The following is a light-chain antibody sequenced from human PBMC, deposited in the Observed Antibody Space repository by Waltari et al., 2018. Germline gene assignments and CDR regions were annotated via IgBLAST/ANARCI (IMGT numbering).Light chain of an antibody. CDR1: PSLLHSNGYTY. CDR3: LQDIQLPLT. V-gene: IGKV2-28*01. CDR2: LGS. Sequence: DIVMTQTPLSLPVPPGEPASISCRSSPSLLHSNGYTYLFWYLQKPGQSPQLLIYLGSNRASGVPDRFSGSGSGTDFTLKISRVEAEDVGVYYCLQDIQLPLTFGGGTKVEIK. J-gene: IGKJ4*01.